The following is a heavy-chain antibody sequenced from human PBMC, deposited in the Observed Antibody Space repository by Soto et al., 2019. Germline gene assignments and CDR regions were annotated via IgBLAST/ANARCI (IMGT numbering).Heavy chain of an antibody. J-gene: IGHJ6*02. CDR1: GFTFSSYG. D-gene: IGHD1-26*01. Sequence: GGSLRLSCAASGFTFSSYGMHWVRQAPGKGLEWVAVIWYDGSNKYYADTVKGRFTISRDNSKNTLYLQMNSLRAEDTAVYYCARETRSWGGMDVWGQGTTVTVSS. CDR3: ARETRSWGGMDV. V-gene: IGHV3-33*01. CDR2: IWYDGSNK.